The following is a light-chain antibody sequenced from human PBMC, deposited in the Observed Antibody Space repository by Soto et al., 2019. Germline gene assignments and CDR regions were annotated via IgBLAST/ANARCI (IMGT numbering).Light chain of an antibody. CDR2: SAS. V-gene: IGKV1-6*01. CDR3: LQESNYPLT. J-gene: IGKJ4*01. Sequence: IQMTQSPSSLSASVGDRATITCRASQGVSDDVGWYQQKPGKAPKLLIYSASTLQSGVPSRFSGSGSGTDFTLTISGLQHEDFATYYCLQESNYPLTFGGGTKVDIK. CDR1: QGVSDD.